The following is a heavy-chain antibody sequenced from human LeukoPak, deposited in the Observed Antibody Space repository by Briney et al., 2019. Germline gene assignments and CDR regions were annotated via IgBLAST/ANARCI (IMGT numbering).Heavy chain of an antibody. V-gene: IGHV3-53*01. CDR1: GFTVSSNY. CDR3: AREVAASGLGYFDY. CDR2: IYSGGNT. D-gene: IGHD3-16*01. J-gene: IGHJ4*02. Sequence: GGSLRLSCAASGFTVSSNYMSWVRQAPGKGLEWVSLIYSGGNTYYANSVKGRFTISRDNSQNTLYLQMNSLRAEDTAVYYCAREVAASGLGYFDYWGQGTLVTVSS.